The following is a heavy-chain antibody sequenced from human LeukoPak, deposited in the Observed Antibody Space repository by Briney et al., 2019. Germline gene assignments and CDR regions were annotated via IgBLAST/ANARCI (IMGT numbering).Heavy chain of an antibody. J-gene: IGHJ4*02. CDR3: ARDFLVVIRGSLDY. CDR1: GGTFSSYA. Sequence: GASVKVSCKASGGTFSSYAISWVRQAPGQGLEWMGRIIPILGIANYAQKFQGRVTITADKSTSTVYMELSSLRSEDTAVYYCARDFLVVIRGSLDYWGQGTLVTVSS. V-gene: IGHV1-69*04. CDR2: IIPILGIA. D-gene: IGHD3-22*01.